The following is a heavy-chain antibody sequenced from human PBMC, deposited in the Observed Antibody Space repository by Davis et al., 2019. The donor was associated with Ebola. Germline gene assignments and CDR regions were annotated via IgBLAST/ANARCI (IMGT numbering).Heavy chain of an antibody. V-gene: IGHV3-21*06. CDR1: GFTFNTHG. CDR3: ATLGP. D-gene: IGHD3-3*01. J-gene: IGHJ5*02. Sequence: GGSLRLSCEVAGFTFNTHGMDWVRQAPGKGLEWVSSISGSSNYIWYSDSVKGRFTVSRDNLKNSVFLEMTSLRVEDTAMYYCATLGPWGQGTLVTVSS. CDR2: ISGSSNYI.